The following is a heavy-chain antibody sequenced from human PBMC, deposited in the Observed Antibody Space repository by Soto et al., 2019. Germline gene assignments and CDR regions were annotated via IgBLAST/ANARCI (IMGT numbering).Heavy chain of an antibody. Sequence: SVKVSCKASGGTFSSYTISWVRQAPGQGLEWMGRIIPILGIANYAQKFQGRVTITADKSTSTAYMELSSLRSEDTAVYYCASDGGDYDILTGYPSRYWGPGTLVTVS. D-gene: IGHD3-9*01. V-gene: IGHV1-69*02. CDR1: GGTFSSYT. CDR2: IIPILGIA. J-gene: IGHJ4*02. CDR3: ASDGGDYDILTGYPSRY.